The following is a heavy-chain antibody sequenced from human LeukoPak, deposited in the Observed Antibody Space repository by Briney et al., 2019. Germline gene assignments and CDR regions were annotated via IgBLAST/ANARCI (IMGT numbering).Heavy chain of an antibody. J-gene: IGHJ4*02. CDR1: GFTFSSYW. V-gene: IGHV3-74*01. D-gene: IGHD5-18*01. CDR2: IKSDGSTT. Sequence: GGSLRLSCAASGFTFSSYWMHWVRQAPGXGLVWVSRIKSDGSTTTYADYVKGRFTISRDNAKNTLYLQMNSLRAEDTAVYYCARVVDTHFDYWGQGTLVTVSS. CDR3: ARVVDTHFDY.